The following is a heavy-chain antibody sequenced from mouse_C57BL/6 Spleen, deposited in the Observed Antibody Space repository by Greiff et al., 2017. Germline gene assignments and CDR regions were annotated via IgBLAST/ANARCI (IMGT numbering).Heavy chain of an antibody. J-gene: IGHJ1*03. V-gene: IGHV1-69*01. CDR3: ARQGDFDV. CDR2: IDPSDSYT. CDR1: GYTFTSYW. Sequence: QVQLQQPGAELVMPGASVKLSCKASGYTFTSYWMPWVKQRPGQGLEWIGEIDPSDSYTNYNQKFKGKSTLTVDKSSSTAYMQLSSLTSEDSAVYYCARQGDFDVWGTGTTVTVSS.